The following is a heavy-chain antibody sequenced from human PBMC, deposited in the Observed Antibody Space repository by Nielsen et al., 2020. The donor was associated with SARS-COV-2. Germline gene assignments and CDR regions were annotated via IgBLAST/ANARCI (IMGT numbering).Heavy chain of an antibody. V-gene: IGHV4-34*01. CDR3: ARLYYMDV. J-gene: IGHJ6*03. Sequence: SETLSLTCAVYGGSFSGYYWSWIRQPPGKGLEWIGEINHSGSTNYNPSLKSRVTTSVDTSKNQFSLKLSSVTAADTAVYYCARLYYMDVWGKGTTVTVSS. CDR1: GGSFSGYY. CDR2: INHSGST.